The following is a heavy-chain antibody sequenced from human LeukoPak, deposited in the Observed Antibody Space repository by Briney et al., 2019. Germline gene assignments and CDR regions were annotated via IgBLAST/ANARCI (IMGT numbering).Heavy chain of an antibody. D-gene: IGHD3-22*01. CDR1: GFTVSSNY. Sequence: GGSLRLSCAASGFTVSSNYMCWVRQAPGKGLEWVSVIYSGGSTYYADSVKGRFTISRDNSKNTLYLQMNSLRAEDTAVYYCARAAENRDYYDSSGYYNFDYWGQGTLVTVSS. J-gene: IGHJ4*02. V-gene: IGHV3-53*01. CDR3: ARAAENRDYYDSSGYYNFDY. CDR2: IYSGGST.